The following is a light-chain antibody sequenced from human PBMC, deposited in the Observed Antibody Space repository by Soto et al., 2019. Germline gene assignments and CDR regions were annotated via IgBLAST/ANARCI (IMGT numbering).Light chain of an antibody. Sequence: DIQMTQSPSSLSASVGDRVTITCRASQSISSYLNWYQQNPGKAPKLLIYTASNLQSGVPSRFSGNESGTTFTLAINSLQPEDFATYYCQQGYSYPFTFGQGTRLDIK. CDR2: TAS. V-gene: IGKV1-39*01. CDR3: QQGYSYPFT. J-gene: IGKJ5*01. CDR1: QSISSY.